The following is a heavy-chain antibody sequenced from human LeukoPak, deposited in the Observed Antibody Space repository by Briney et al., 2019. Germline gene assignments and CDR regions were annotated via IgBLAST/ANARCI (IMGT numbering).Heavy chain of an antibody. V-gene: IGHV4-59*01. J-gene: IGHJ4*02. D-gene: IGHD3-22*01. CDR3: ARDPITGLYDSSGYYLGDY. Sequence: SETLSLTCTVSGGSISSYYWSWLRQPPGKGLEYIGYTHYSGSTNYNPSLKSRITISLDTSGNQFSLKLSSVTAADTAVYYCARDPITGLYDSSGYYLGDYWGQGTLVTVSS. CDR1: GGSISSYY. CDR2: THYSGST.